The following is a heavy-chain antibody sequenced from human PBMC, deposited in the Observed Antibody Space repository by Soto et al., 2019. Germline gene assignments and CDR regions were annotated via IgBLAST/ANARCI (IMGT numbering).Heavy chain of an antibody. CDR1: GGSISRYY. V-gene: IGHV4-59*01. J-gene: IGHJ5*02. CDR2: IFYSGST. D-gene: IGHD6-13*01. Sequence: SEALSVTCTVSGGSISRYYWSWIRQPPGKGLEWIGNIFYSGSTNYNPSLKSRVIISVDTSKNQFSLKLSSVTAADTAVYYCARYRAAAGHHRWFDPWGQGTLVTVSS. CDR3: ARYRAAAGHHRWFDP.